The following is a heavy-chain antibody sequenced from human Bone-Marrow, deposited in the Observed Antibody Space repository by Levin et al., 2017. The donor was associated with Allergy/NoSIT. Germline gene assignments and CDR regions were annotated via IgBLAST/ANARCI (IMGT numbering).Heavy chain of an antibody. D-gene: IGHD1-14*01. CDR3: ARESLSEGLLDH. CDR1: GFIFSSRA. J-gene: IGHJ4*01. Sequence: GGSLRLSCAASGFIFSSRAMHWVRQAPGKGLEWVAVIWSDGKNKYFADSVRGRFTISRDNSKNSLYLNMDNLRVEDTAVYYCARESLSEGLLDHWGHGSRVGVSS. V-gene: IGHV3-33*01. CDR2: IWSDGKNK.